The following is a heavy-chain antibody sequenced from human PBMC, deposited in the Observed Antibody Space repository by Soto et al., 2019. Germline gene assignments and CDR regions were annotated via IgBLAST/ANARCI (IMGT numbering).Heavy chain of an antibody. CDR3: ARVVGDGWFDP. D-gene: IGHD4-17*01. CDR2: ISYNGGKT. V-gene: IGHV3-64*01. Sequence: EVQLVESGGGLVQPGGSLRLSCAASGFTLSSSSIHWVRQAPGKGLEYVSAISYNGGKTYYANSVEGRFTISRDTSKNTLYLQMDSLRVEDMAVYYCARVVGDGWFDPWGQGTLVTVSS. CDR1: GFTLSSSS. J-gene: IGHJ5*02.